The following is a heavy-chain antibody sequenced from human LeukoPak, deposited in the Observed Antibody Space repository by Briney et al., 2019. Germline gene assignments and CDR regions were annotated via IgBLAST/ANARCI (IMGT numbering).Heavy chain of an antibody. CDR1: GGSFSGYY. CDR3: AREMYGRGVSDTNWFDP. CDR2: INHSGST. V-gene: IGHV4-34*01. Sequence: SETLSLTCAVYGGSFSGYYWSWIRQPPGRGLEWIGEINHSGSTNYNPSLKSRVTISVDTSKNQFPLKLSSVTAADTAVYYCAREMYGRGVSDTNWFDPWGQGTLVTVSS. J-gene: IGHJ5*02. D-gene: IGHD3-10*01.